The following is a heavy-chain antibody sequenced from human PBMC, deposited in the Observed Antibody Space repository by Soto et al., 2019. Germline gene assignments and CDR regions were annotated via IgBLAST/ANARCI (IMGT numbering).Heavy chain of an antibody. CDR3: ANSQSIASRPCDY. Sequence: ESGGGLVQPGRSLRLSCEASGFMFDDYAMYWVRQAPGKGLEWVSGISWNSNSIVYADSVKGRFTISRDNAKNSLYLQMNSLKPEDTALYYCANSQSIASRPCDYGGQGTLVTVSS. CDR2: ISWNSNSI. J-gene: IGHJ4*02. D-gene: IGHD6-6*01. CDR1: GFMFDDYA. V-gene: IGHV3-9*01.